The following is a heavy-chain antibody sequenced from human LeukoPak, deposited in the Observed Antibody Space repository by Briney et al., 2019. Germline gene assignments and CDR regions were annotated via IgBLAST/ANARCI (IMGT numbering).Heavy chain of an antibody. CDR1: GGSISSGDYY. CDR3: ARTYDILTGSDY. V-gene: IGHV4-30-4*01. D-gene: IGHD3-9*01. J-gene: IGHJ4*02. Sequence: PSETLSLTCTVSGGSISSGDYYWSWIRQPPGKGLEWIGYIYYSGSTYYNPSLKSRVTISVDTSKNQFSLKLSSVTAADTAVYYCARTYDILTGSDYWGQGTLVTVSS. CDR2: IYYSGST.